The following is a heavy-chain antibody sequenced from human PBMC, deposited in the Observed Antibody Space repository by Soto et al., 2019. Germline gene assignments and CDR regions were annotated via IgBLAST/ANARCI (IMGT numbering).Heavy chain of an antibody. Sequence: ASVKVSCKAAGYTFTSYDINWGRQATGQGLEWMGWMNPNSGNTGYAQKFQGRVTMTRNTSISTAYMELSSLRSEDTAVYYCASPARNYDFWSGYSFDIWGQGTMVTVSS. CDR3: ASPARNYDFWSGYSFDI. J-gene: IGHJ3*02. D-gene: IGHD3-3*01. CDR1: GYTFTSYD. CDR2: MNPNSGNT. V-gene: IGHV1-8*01.